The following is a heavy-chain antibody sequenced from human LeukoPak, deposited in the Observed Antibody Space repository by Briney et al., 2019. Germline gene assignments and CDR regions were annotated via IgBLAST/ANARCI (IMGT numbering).Heavy chain of an antibody. Sequence: GGPLRLSCAASGYTFSDYSVNWVRQVPGKGLEWVSSISSSDIYYADSVKGRFTISRDNAKNSLFLQMNSLRAEDTAVYYCVSGNDPDYVWGTYRLDAFDIWGEGTMVIVSS. CDR3: VSGNDPDYVWGTYRLDAFDI. CDR1: GYTFSDYS. CDR2: ISSSDI. J-gene: IGHJ3*02. D-gene: IGHD3-16*02. V-gene: IGHV3-21*01.